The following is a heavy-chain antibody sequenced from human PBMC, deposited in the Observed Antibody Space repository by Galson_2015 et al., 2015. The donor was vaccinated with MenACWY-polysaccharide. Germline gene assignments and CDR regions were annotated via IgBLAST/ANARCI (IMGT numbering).Heavy chain of an antibody. CDR2: MWPDESDI. V-gene: IGHV5-51*01. CDR3: ARGPSSGYYFLGFDV. J-gene: IGHJ3*01. CDR1: GYNFKTHW. D-gene: IGHD3-22*01. Sequence: QSGAEVKKPGDSLKISCKGSGYNFKTHWIAWLRQMPGKGLEWMAIMWPDESDIRYRPSLQGQFTISADASVNTAYLQWSSLSASDTAIYYCARGPSSGYYFLGFDVWGQGTQVIVSS.